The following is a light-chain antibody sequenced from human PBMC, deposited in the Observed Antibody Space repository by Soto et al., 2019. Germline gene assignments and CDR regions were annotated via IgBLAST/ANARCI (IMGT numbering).Light chain of an antibody. CDR2: GAS. Sequence: EIVMTQSPATLSVSPGERATLSCRASQSVSSNLAWYQQKPGQAPRLLIYGASTRATGIPVRFIGSGSGTEFTLTISSLQSEDFAVYYCQHYNNWPPWTFGQGTKVEIK. CDR1: QSVSSN. J-gene: IGKJ1*01. CDR3: QHYNNWPPWT. V-gene: IGKV3-15*01.